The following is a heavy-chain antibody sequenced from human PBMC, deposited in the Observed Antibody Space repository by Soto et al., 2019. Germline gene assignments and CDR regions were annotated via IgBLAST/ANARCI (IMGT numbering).Heavy chain of an antibody. J-gene: IGHJ6*02. D-gene: IGHD5-18*01. V-gene: IGHV3-33*01. CDR1: GFTFSSYG. CDR2: IWYDGSNK. Sequence: GGSLRLSCAASGFTFSSYGMHWVRQAPGKGLEWVAVIWYDGSNKYYADSVKGRFTISRDNSKNTLYLQMNSLRAEDTAVYYCARGTDTAMVRSYYYYYGMDVWGQGTTVTVSS. CDR3: ARGTDTAMVRSYYYYYGMDV.